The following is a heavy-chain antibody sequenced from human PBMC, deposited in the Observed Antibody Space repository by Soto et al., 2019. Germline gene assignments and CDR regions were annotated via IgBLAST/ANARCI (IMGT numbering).Heavy chain of an antibody. D-gene: IGHD2-8*01. V-gene: IGHV4-4*02. Sequence: PSQTLSLTCAVSVGSISSSNWWSWFRQPPRKGLEWIGEIYHSGSTNYNPSLKSRVTISVDKSKNQFSLKLSSVTAADTAVYYCARVTPDTYCTNGVCRHDYYYYGMDVWGQGTTVTVSS. CDR2: IYHSGST. J-gene: IGHJ6*02. CDR1: VGSISSSNW. CDR3: ARVTPDTYCTNGVCRHDYYYYGMDV.